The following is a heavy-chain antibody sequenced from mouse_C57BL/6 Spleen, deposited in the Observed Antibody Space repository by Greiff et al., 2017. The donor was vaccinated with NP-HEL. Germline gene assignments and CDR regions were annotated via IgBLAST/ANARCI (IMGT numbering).Heavy chain of an antibody. Sequence: VQLVESGPELVKPGASVKISCKASGYAFSSSWMNWVKQRPGKGLEWIGRIYPGDGDTNYNGKFKGKATLTADKSSSTAYMQLSSLTSEDSAVYFCARSAYYSNFYAMDYWGQGTSVTVSS. CDR3: ARSAYYSNFYAMDY. CDR1: GYAFSSSW. CDR2: IYPGDGDT. J-gene: IGHJ4*01. D-gene: IGHD2-5*01. V-gene: IGHV1-82*01.